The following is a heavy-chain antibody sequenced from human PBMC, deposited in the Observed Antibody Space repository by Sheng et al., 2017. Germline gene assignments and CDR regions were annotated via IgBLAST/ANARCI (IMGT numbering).Heavy chain of an antibody. CDR3: ARDGSVTMVREWAFDYYYMDV. Sequence: QVQLQESGPGLVKPSETLSLTCTVSGGSISSYYWSWIRQPAGKGLEWIGRIYTSGSTNYNPSLKSRVTMSVDTSKNQFSLKLSSVTAADTAVYYCARDGSVTMVREWAFDYYYMDVVGRRD. CDR2: IYTSGST. CDR1: GGSISSYY. V-gene: IGHV4-4*07. J-gene: IGHJ6*03. D-gene: IGHD3-10*01.